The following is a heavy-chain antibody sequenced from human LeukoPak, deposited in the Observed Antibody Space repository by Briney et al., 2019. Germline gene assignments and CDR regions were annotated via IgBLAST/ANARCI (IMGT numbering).Heavy chain of an antibody. Sequence: PGGSLRLSCAASGSTFSSYAMSWVRQAPGKGLEWVSAISGSGGSTYYADSVKGRFTISRDNSKNTLYLQMNSLRAEDTAVYYCASRGRIYYYYGMDVWGQGTTVTVSS. J-gene: IGHJ6*02. V-gene: IGHV3-23*01. D-gene: IGHD3-16*01. CDR2: ISGSGGST. CDR1: GSTFSSYA. CDR3: ASRGRIYYYYGMDV.